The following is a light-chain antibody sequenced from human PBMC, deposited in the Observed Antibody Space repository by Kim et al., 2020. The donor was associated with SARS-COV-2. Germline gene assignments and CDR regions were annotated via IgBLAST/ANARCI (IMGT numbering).Light chain of an antibody. CDR1: SCNIGSNY. V-gene: IGLV1-47*01. J-gene: IGLJ2*01. CDR3: AAWDDSLSGVV. Sequence: GQRVTISCSGSSCNIGSNYVDWYQQLPGAAPKLLIYRNDHRPSGVPDRFSGSKSGTSASLAISGVRSADEADYSCAAWDDSLSGVVFGGGTQLTGL. CDR2: RND.